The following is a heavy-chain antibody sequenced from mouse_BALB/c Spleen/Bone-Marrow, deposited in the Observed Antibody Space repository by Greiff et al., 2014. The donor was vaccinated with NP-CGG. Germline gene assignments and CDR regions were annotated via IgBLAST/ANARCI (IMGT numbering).Heavy chain of an antibody. Sequence: VKVEESGPGLVQPSQSLSITCTVSGFSLTSYGVHWVRQSPGKGLEWLGVIWSGGSTDYNAAFISRLSISKDSSKSQVFFKMNSLQANDTAIYYCARNYYGSSYWYFDVWGAGTTVTVSS. CDR3: ARNYYGSSYWYFDV. J-gene: IGHJ1*01. D-gene: IGHD1-1*01. V-gene: IGHV2-2*02. CDR2: IWSGGST. CDR1: GFSLTSYG.